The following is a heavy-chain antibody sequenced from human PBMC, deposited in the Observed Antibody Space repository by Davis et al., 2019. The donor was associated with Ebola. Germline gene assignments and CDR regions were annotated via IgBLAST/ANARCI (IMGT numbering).Heavy chain of an antibody. V-gene: IGHV3-30*02. J-gene: IGHJ4*02. CDR1: GFTFSSYG. D-gene: IGHD6-13*01. CDR3: AKWGQQMVGYYLDY. CDR2: IRYDGSNK. Sequence: GGSLRLSCAAYGFTFSSYGMHWVRQAPGKGLEWVAFIRYDGSNKYYADSVKGRFTISRDNSKNTLYLQMNSLRAEDTAVYYCAKWGQQMVGYYLDYWGQGTPVTVSS.